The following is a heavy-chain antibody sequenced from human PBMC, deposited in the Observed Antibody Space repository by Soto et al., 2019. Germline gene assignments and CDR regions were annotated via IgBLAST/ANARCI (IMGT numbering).Heavy chain of an antibody. CDR2: ISYDGSNK. V-gene: IGHV3-30*18. Sequence: GGSLRLSCAASGFTFSSYGMHWVHQAPGKGLEWVAVISYDGSNKYYADSVKGRFTISRDNSKNTLYLQMNSLRAEDTAVYYCAKDQDPKDYWGQGTPNWGQGTLVTVSS. J-gene: IGHJ4*02. D-gene: IGHD7-27*01. CDR3: AKDQDPKDYWGQGTPN. CDR1: GFTFSSYG.